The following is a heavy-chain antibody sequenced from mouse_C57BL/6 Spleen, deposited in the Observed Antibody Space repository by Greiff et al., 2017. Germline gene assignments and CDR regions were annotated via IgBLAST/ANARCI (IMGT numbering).Heavy chain of an antibody. V-gene: IGHV5-17*01. CDR1: GFTFSDYG. CDR2: ISSGSSTI. Sequence: EVKLVESGGGLVKPGGSLKLSCAASGFTFSDYGMHWVRQAPEKRLEWVAYISSGSSTIYYANTVKGRFTISRDNAKNTLFLQMTRLRGEDTAMYYCAWMGLDYWGKGTTLTGSS. CDR3: AWMGLDY. J-gene: IGHJ2*01.